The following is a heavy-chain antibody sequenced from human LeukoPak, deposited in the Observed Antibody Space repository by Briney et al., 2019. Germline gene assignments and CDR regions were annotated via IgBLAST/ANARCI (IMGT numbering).Heavy chain of an antibody. CDR1: GGSFSGYY. V-gene: IGHV4-34*01. Sequence: PSETLSLTCAVYGGSFSGYYRSWIRQPPGKGLEWIGEINHSGSTNYNPSLKSRVTISVDTSENQFSLKLSSVTAADTAVYYCARGLRGYCSGGSCYSARAYNWFDPWGQGTLVTVSS. CDR3: ARGLRGYCSGGSCYSARAYNWFDP. J-gene: IGHJ5*02. D-gene: IGHD2-15*01. CDR2: INHSGST.